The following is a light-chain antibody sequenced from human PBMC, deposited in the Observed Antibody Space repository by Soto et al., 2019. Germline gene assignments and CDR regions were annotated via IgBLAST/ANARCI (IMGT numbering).Light chain of an antibody. J-gene: IGKJ2*02. Sequence: EIVLTQSPGTLSLSPGERATLSCRASQSISTNYLAWYQQKPGQAPRLLIYGALNRATGIPDRFSGRRSGTDFTLTISRLEPEDFAVYYCHQYDFSPGSTFGQGTKLEIK. V-gene: IGKV3-20*01. CDR1: QSISTNY. CDR3: HQYDFSPGST. CDR2: GAL.